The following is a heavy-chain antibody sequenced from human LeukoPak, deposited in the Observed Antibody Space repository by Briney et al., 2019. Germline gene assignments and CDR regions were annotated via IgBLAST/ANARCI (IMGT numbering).Heavy chain of an antibody. CDR1: GYTFTGYY. Sequence: EASVKVSCKASGYTFTGYYMHWVRQAPGQGLEWMGWINPNSGGTNYAQKFQGRVTMTRDTSISTAYMELSRLRSDDTAVYYCASQAGTVTTEYYFDYWGQGTLVTVSS. D-gene: IGHD4-11*01. CDR2: INPNSGGT. CDR3: ASQAGTVTTEYYFDY. J-gene: IGHJ4*02. V-gene: IGHV1-2*02.